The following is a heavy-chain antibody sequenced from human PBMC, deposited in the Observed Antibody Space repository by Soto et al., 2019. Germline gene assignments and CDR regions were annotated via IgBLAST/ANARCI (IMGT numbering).Heavy chain of an antibody. D-gene: IGHD3-10*01. CDR3: ARVPDYWGQGILVTSPQVRPPPGGSLRLSCAASVTAADTAVYYCARRIVATETFDY. CDR2: MYHSGST. V-gene: IGHV4-59*12. J-gene: IGHJ4*02. CDR1: GGSISSYY. Sequence: SETLSLTCTVSGGSISSYYWSWIRQPPGKGLEWIGYMYHSGSTYYNPSLKSRVTISIDRSKNQFSLKLSSVTAADTAVYYCARVPDYWGQGILVTSPQVRPPPGGSLRLSCAASVTAADTAVYYCARRIVATETFDYWGQGTLVTVSS.